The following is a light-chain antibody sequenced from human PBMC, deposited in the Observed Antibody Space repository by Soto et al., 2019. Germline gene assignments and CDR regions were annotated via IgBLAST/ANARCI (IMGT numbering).Light chain of an antibody. Sequence: QSVLTQPRSVSGSPGQSVTISCTGTSSDVGGYNYVSWYQQYPGKAPKLMIYDVSKRPSEVPDRFSGSKSGNTASLTISGLQAEDEADYYCYSYAGSYTFYVFGTGTKVTVL. V-gene: IGLV2-11*01. CDR3: YSYAGSYTFYV. J-gene: IGLJ1*01. CDR1: SSDVGGYNY. CDR2: DVS.